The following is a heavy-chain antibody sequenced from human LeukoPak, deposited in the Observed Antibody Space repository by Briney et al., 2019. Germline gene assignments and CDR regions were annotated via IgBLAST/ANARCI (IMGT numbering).Heavy chain of an antibody. CDR2: ISGNGAGT. CDR3: AKSGARNYFDY. V-gene: IGHV3-23*01. CDR1: GFTFSSYA. Sequence: QPGGSLRLSCAASGFTFSSYAMSWVRQATGRGLEWVSSISGNGAGTYYADSVKGRFTISRDNSKNTLYPQMNSLRAEDTALYYCAKSGARNYFDYWGQGTLVTVSS. D-gene: IGHD1-26*01. J-gene: IGHJ4*02.